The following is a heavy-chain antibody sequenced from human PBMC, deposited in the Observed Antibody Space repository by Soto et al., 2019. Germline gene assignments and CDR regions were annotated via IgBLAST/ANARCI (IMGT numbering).Heavy chain of an antibody. CDR1: GDSISLVNNY. CDR3: ARLYGPGMGGFDP. V-gene: IGHV4-39*01. J-gene: IGHJ5*02. Sequence: QLQLQESGPGLVKPSETLSLTCTVSGDSISLVNNYWGWIRQPPGRGLEWIGSIYYGGTTFYHPSLKSRVTISIDTSKNQFSLELGSVTAADTALYYCARLYGPGMGGFDPWGQGTRVTVSP. D-gene: IGHD3-10*01. CDR2: IYYGGTT.